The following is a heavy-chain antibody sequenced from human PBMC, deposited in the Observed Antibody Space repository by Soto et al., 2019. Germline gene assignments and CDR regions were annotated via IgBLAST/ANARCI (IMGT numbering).Heavy chain of an antibody. J-gene: IGHJ6*02. Sequence: PGESLKISCKGSGYSFTSYWIGWVRQMPGKGPEWMGIIYPGDSDTRYSPSFQGQVTISADKSISTAYLQWSSLKASDTAMYYCARHCSGGSCYFGRYYYYGMDVWGQGTTVTVSS. D-gene: IGHD2-15*01. V-gene: IGHV5-51*01. CDR3: ARHCSGGSCYFGRYYYYGMDV. CDR1: GYSFTSYW. CDR2: IYPGDSDT.